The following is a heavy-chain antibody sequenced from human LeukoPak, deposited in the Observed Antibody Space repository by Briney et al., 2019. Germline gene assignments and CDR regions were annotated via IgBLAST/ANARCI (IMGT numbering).Heavy chain of an antibody. J-gene: IGHJ4*02. CDR1: GFTFSSYW. Sequence: PGGSLRLSCAASGFTFSSYWMHWVRQAPGKVLVWVSRINSDGSSTTYADSVKGRFTISRDNAKNTLYLQMNSLRAEDTAVYYCARELGGRTFDYWGQGTLVTVSS. CDR2: INSDGSST. V-gene: IGHV3-74*01. CDR3: ARELGGRTFDY. D-gene: IGHD2-15*01.